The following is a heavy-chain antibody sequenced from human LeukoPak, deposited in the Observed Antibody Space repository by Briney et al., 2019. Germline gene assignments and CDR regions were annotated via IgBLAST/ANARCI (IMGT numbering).Heavy chain of an antibody. V-gene: IGHV3-53*01. CDR2: IFSNGDT. Sequence: GGSLRLSCTASEFTVSRNYMLWVRQAPGKGLEWVSLIFSNGDTHYADSVKGRFTISRDTSKNTVTLQMNSLRVEDTAMYYCTRDQMNYWGQGTLVTVSS. CDR3: TRDQMNY. J-gene: IGHJ4*02. CDR1: EFTVSRNY. D-gene: IGHD5-24*01.